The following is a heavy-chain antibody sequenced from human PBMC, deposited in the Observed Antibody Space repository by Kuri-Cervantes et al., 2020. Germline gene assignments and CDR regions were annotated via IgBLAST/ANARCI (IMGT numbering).Heavy chain of an antibody. CDR2: IYSGGST. Sequence: GGSLRLSCAASGFTVSSNYMSWVRQAPGKGLEWVSVIYSGGSTYYADSVKGRFTISRDNSKNTLYLQMNGLRAEDTAVYYCARPSSWYYFDYWGQGTLVTVSS. D-gene: IGHD6-13*01. V-gene: IGHV3-53*01. CDR1: GFTVSSNY. CDR3: ARPSSWYYFDY. J-gene: IGHJ4*02.